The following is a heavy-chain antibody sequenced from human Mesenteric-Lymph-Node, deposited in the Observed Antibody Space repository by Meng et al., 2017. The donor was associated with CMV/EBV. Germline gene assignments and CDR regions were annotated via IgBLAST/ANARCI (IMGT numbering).Heavy chain of an antibody. CDR3: ARDRRDGYNDGYFDY. J-gene: IGHJ4*02. Sequence: GGSLRLSCAASGFTFSSYAMSWVRQAPGKGLEWVSAISGSGGSTYYADSVKGRFTISRDNAKNSLYLQMNSLRAEDTAVYYCARDRRDGYNDGYFDYWGQGTLVTVSS. D-gene: IGHD5-24*01. CDR1: GFTFSSYA. CDR2: ISGSGGST. V-gene: IGHV3-23*01.